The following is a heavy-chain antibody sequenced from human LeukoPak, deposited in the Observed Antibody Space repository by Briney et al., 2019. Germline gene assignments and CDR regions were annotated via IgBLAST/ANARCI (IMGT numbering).Heavy chain of an antibody. Sequence: ASVRVSCKAARYTFTGYYLHWVRQAPGQGLEWMGWINPNSGGTNYAQNFQGRVSLTRDTSISTAYMELSRLRSDDTAVYYCAREPPESYGMDVWGQGTTVIVSS. CDR1: RYTFTGYY. CDR3: AREPPESYGMDV. J-gene: IGHJ6*02. V-gene: IGHV1-2*02. CDR2: INPNSGGT.